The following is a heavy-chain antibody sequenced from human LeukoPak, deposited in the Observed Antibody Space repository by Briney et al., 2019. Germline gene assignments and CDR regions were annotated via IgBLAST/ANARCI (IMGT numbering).Heavy chain of an antibody. J-gene: IGHJ4*02. Sequence: SETLSLTCAVSGGSLSSGGYSWSWIRQPPGKGLEWIGYIYHSGSTYYNPSLKSRVTISVDRSKNQFSLKLSSVTAADTAVYYCARVRGYANFDYWGQGTLVTVSS. CDR1: GGSLSSGGYS. V-gene: IGHV4-30-2*01. CDR3: ARVRGYANFDY. D-gene: IGHD2-15*01. CDR2: IYHSGST.